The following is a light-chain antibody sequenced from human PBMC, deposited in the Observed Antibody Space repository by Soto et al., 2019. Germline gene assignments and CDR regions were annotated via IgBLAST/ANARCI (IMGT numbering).Light chain of an antibody. V-gene: IGKV1-5*01. CDR2: DAS. J-gene: IGKJ1*01. CDR1: ETINTW. Sequence: DIQMTQSPSSLSVSVGDRVTITCRASETINTWLAWYQQKPGKAPKILIYDASKLERGVPSRLSGGGSGTEFSLIINGLQPEDFATYYCQQYHGFWFGQGTKVDIK. CDR3: QQYHGFW.